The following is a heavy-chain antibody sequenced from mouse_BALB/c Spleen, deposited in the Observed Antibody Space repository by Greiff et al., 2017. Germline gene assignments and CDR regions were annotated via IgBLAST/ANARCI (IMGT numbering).Heavy chain of an antibody. J-gene: IGHJ1*01. CDR2: IDPANGNT. D-gene: IGHD2-3*01. V-gene: IGHV14-3*02. CDR3: ARSGDGYPHWYFDV. Sequence: VQLQQSGAELVKPGASVKLSCTASGFNIKDTYMHWVKQRPEQGLEWIGRIDPANGNTKYDPKFQGKATITADTSSNTAYLQLSSLTSEDTAVYYCARSGDGYPHWYFDVWGAGTTVTVSS. CDR1: GFNIKDTY.